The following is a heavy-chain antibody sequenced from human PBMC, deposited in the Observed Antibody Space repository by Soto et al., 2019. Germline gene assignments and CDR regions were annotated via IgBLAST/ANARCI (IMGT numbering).Heavy chain of an antibody. CDR2: IVVGSGNT. CDR1: GFTFTSSA. D-gene: IGHD3-22*01. J-gene: IGHJ4*02. CDR3: AAVSLNYYDSSGYPANLSFDY. Sequence: ASVKVSCKASGFTFTSSAVQWVRQARGQRLEWIGWIVVGSGNTNYAQKFQERVTITRDMSTSTAYMELSSLRSEDTAVYYCAAVSLNYYDSSGYPANLSFDYWGQGTLVTVSS. V-gene: IGHV1-58*01.